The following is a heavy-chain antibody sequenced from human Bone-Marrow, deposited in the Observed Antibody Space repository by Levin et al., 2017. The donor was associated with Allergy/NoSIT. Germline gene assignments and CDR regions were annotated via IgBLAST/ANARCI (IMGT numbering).Heavy chain of an antibody. J-gene: IGHJ4*02. V-gene: IGHV3-33*01. Sequence: SCAASGFPFSDYGMHWVRQAPGKGLEWVSFIYSDGKNEYYGDSVKGRFTISRDNSKNTLYLQMNSLRGEDTALYYCARDLRRTLEPWGFENWGQGTLVTVST. D-gene: IGHD7-27*01. CDR3: ARDLRRTLEPWGFEN. CDR1: GFPFSDYG. CDR2: IYSDGKNE.